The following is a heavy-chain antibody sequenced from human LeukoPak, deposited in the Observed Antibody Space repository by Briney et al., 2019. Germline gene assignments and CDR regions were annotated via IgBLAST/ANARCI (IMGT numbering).Heavy chain of an antibody. J-gene: IGHJ5*02. CDR1: GYTLTGYY. CDR3: ARGHCSSTSCYSGKNWFDP. Sequence: ASVKVSCKPSGYTLTGYYMHWVRQAPGQGLEWMGWINPNSGGTNYAQKYQGRVTMTRDTSISTAYMELSRLRSDDTAVYYCARGHCSSTSCYSGKNWFDPWGQGTLVTVSS. D-gene: IGHD2-2*01. V-gene: IGHV1-2*02. CDR2: INPNSGGT.